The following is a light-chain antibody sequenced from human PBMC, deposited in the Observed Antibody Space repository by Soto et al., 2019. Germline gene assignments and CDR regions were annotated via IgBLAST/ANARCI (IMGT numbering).Light chain of an antibody. CDR2: AAS. Sequence: DIQMTQSPSSLSASVGDRVTITCRASQSISSYLNWYQQKPGKAPKLLIYAASSLQSGVPSRFSGSGSGTDFTLNTRSPQTADFATYYCQQSYSTLSSTFGPGTKVDIK. V-gene: IGKV1-39*01. CDR3: QQSYSTLSST. J-gene: IGKJ3*01. CDR1: QSISSY.